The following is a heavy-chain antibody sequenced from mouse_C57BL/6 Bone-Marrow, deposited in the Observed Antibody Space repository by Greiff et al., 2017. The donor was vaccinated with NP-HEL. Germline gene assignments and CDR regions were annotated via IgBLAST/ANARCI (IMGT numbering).Heavy chain of an antibody. CDR2: ISGGGGNT. CDR1: GFTFSSYT. J-gene: IGHJ2*01. CDR3: ARHGPDYYGSSYCY. D-gene: IGHD1-1*01. V-gene: IGHV5-9*01. Sequence: DVKLVESGGGLVKPGGSLKLSCAASGFTFSSYTMSWVRQTPEKRLEWVATISGGGGNTYYPDSVKGRFTISRDNAKNTLYLQMSSLRSEDTALYYCARHGPDYYGSSYCYWGQGTTLTVSS.